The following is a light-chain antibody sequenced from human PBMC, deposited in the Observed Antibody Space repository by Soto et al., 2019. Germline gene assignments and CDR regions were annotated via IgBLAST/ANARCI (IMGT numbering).Light chain of an antibody. CDR2: AAS. Sequence: AIQMTQSTSSLSASVGDRVTITCRASQGIRNDLGWYQQKPGKAPKLLIYAASTSQSGVPSRFSGSGSGTDFTLTISNLQPEDFATYYCLQDHNYPLTFGQGTKGEIK. J-gene: IGKJ1*01. CDR1: QGIRND. CDR3: LQDHNYPLT. V-gene: IGKV1-6*01.